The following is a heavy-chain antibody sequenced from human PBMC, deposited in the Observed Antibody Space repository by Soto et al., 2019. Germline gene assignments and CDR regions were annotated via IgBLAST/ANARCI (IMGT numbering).Heavy chain of an antibody. CDR2: IFYTGST. D-gene: IGHD3-3*01. CDR1: GGSISGGSYY. CDR3: ARVDFWSGYYKSKGDD. J-gene: IGHJ4*02. Sequence: LSLTFTVSGGSISGGSYYWSWIRQPPGKGLEWIGYIFYTGSTNYNPSLKSHLTISVDMSKNQFSLKPSSVNAADTAVYYCARVDFWSGYYKSKGDDWGQGTLVTVSS. V-gene: IGHV4-61*01.